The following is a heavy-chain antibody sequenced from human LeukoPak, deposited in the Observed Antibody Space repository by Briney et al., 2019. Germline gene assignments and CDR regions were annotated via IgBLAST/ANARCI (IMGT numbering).Heavy chain of an antibody. CDR2: IYYSGNT. D-gene: IGHD2-15*01. CDR1: GDSISSYY. Sequence: PSETLSLTCTVSGDSISSYYWTWIRQSPGKGLEWIGYIYYSGNTNYNPSLKSRVTISVDTSKNQFSLKLSSVTAADTAVYYCARGGNYFDYWGQGNLVTVSS. CDR3: ARGGNYFDY. V-gene: IGHV4-59*01. J-gene: IGHJ4*02.